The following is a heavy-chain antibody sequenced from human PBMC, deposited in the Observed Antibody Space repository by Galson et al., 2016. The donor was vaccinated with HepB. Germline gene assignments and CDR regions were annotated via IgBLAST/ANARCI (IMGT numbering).Heavy chain of an antibody. Sequence: TLSLTCALSGGSITGGTYHWTWVRQQPGKGLEWIGYIFYSGYTYYNPSLKSRVTISVDTSSNHVSLKLSSVTAADTAVYYCARKRGADYRHFTGAFDIWGQGTMVTVSS. CDR1: GGSITGGTYH. CDR2: IFYSGYT. CDR3: ARKRGADYRHFTGAFDI. V-gene: IGHV4-31*11. J-gene: IGHJ3*02. D-gene: IGHD4-11*01.